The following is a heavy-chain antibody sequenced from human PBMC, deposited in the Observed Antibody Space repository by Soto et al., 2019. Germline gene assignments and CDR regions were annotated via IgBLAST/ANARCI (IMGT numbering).Heavy chain of an antibody. J-gene: IGHJ3*02. CDR1: GFTFSSYS. Sequence: GGSLRLSCAASGFTFSSYSMNWVRQAPGKGLEWVSSISSSSSYIYYADSVKGRFTISRDNAKNSLYLQMNSLRAEDTAVYCCARDLKDAFDIWGQGTMVTVSS. CDR3: ARDLKDAFDI. V-gene: IGHV3-21*01. CDR2: ISSSSSYI.